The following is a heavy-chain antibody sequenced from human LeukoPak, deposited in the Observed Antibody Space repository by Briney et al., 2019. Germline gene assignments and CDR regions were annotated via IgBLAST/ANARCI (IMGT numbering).Heavy chain of an antibody. V-gene: IGHV3-66*04. CDR2: IYSSATT. Sequence: GGSLRLSCAASGFTFSTYAMSWVRQAPGKGLEWVSVIYSSATTNYADFVKGRFTISRDTSKNTLYLQMNSLRAEDTAVYYCARHYYDSSVYHYIFDSWGQGTLVTVSS. J-gene: IGHJ4*02. D-gene: IGHD3-22*01. CDR1: GFTFSTYA. CDR3: ARHYYDSSVYHYIFDS.